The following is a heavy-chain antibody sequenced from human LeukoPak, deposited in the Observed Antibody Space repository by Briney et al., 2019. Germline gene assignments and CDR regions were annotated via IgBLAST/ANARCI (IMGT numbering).Heavy chain of an antibody. D-gene: IGHD3-10*01. J-gene: IGHJ4*02. V-gene: IGHV4-31*03. CDR3: ARGRYCGFSGDS. CDR2: IYYSGAT. Sequence: KPSQTLSLTCIISGASISNDGYYWNWVRQLPGKGLEWIGYIYYSGATTYKPSLKSRVTILVDTSKNQFSLGLSSVTAADTAVYYCARGRYCGFSGDSWGQGILVTVSS. CDR1: GASISNDGYY.